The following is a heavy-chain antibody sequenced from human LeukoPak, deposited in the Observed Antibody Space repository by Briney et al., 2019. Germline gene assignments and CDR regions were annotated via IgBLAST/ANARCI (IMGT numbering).Heavy chain of an antibody. Sequence: ASVKVSCKASGYTFTSYGINWVRQATGQGLEWMGWMNPNSGNTGYAQKFQGRVTMTRNTSISTAYMELSSLRSEDTAVYYCARGRPYDSSGYYLADYWGQGTLVTVSS. J-gene: IGHJ4*02. CDR1: GYTFTSYG. CDR2: MNPNSGNT. D-gene: IGHD3-22*01. CDR3: ARGRPYDSSGYYLADY. V-gene: IGHV1-8*02.